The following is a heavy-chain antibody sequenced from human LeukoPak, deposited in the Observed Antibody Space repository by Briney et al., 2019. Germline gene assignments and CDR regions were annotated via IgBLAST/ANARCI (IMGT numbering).Heavy chain of an antibody. Sequence: PSETLSLTCTVSGGSISSYYWSWIRQPAGKGLEWIGRIYTSGSTNYNPSLKSRVTMSVDTSKNQFSLKLSSVTAADTAVYYCARVCRQLVSFYYYYYMDVWGKGTTVTVSS. D-gene: IGHD6-13*01. CDR3: ARVCRQLVSFYYYYYMDV. CDR2: IYTSGST. V-gene: IGHV4-4*07. CDR1: GGSISSYY. J-gene: IGHJ6*03.